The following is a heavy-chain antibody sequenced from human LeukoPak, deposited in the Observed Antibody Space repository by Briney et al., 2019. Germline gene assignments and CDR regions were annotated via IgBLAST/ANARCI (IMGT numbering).Heavy chain of an antibody. CDR1: GGTFSSYA. J-gene: IGHJ4*02. V-gene: IGHV1-69*05. D-gene: IGHD5-18*01. CDR2: IIPIFGTA. CDR3: ARDPVDTAMVRYFDY. Sequence: GASVKVSCKASGGTFSSYAISWVRQAPGQGLEWMGGIIPIFGTANYAQKFQGRVTITTDESTSTAYMELSSLRSEDTAVYYCARDPVDTAMVRYFDYWGQGTLVTVSS.